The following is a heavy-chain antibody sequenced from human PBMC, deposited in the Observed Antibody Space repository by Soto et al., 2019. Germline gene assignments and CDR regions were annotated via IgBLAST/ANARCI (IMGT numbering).Heavy chain of an antibody. D-gene: IGHD3-3*01. Sequence: GGSLRLSCAASGFTVSSNYMSWVRQAPGKGLEWVSVIYSCGSTYYADSVKGRFTISRDNSKNTLYLQMNSLRAEDTAVYYCAKVGGDFWSGYYYYYYYMDVWGKGTTVTVSS. CDR2: IYSCGST. CDR3: AKVGGDFWSGYYYYYYYMDV. V-gene: IGHV3-53*01. J-gene: IGHJ6*03. CDR1: GFTVSSNY.